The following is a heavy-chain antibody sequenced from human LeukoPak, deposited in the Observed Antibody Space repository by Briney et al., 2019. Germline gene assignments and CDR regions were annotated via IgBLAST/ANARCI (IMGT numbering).Heavy chain of an antibody. J-gene: IGHJ6*03. CDR3: AREGAYCSSTSCFPWDYYYYYYMDV. V-gene: IGHV4-39*07. CDR2: IYYSGST. CDR1: GGSISSSSYY. D-gene: IGHD2-2*01. Sequence: SETLSLTCTVSGGSISSSSYYWGWIRQPPGKGLEWIGSIYYSGSTYYNPSLKSRVTISIDTSKNQFSLKLSSVTAADTAVYYCAREGAYCSSTSCFPWDYYYYYYMDVWGKGTTVTISS.